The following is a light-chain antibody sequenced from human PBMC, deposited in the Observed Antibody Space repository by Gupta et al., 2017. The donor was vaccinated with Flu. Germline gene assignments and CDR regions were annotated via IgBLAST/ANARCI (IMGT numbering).Light chain of an antibody. J-gene: IGLJ2*01. V-gene: IGLV2-8*01. CDR2: EVS. Sequence: QSALTQPPSASGSPGQSVTISCTGTSSDIGDYNYVSWFQQHPGKAPKLLVYEVSKRPSGVPDRFSGSKSGYRASLTVSGLQAEDEADYYCRAYAGNTHVVVFGGGTKLTVL. CDR3: RAYAGNTHVVV. CDR1: SSDIGDYNY.